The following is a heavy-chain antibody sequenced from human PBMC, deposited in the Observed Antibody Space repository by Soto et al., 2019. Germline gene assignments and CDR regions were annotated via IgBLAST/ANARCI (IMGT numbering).Heavy chain of an antibody. J-gene: IGHJ4*02. CDR2: IKSKTDGGTT. CDR1: GFTFSNAW. CDR3: TTDLHIAAAGTPY. V-gene: IGHV3-15*01. D-gene: IGHD6-13*01. Sequence: GGSLRLSCAASGFTFSNAWMSWVRQAPGKGLEWVGRIKSKTDGGTTDYAAPVKGRFTISRDDSKNTLYLQMNSLKTEDTAVYYCTTDLHIAAAGTPYWGQGTLVTVSS.